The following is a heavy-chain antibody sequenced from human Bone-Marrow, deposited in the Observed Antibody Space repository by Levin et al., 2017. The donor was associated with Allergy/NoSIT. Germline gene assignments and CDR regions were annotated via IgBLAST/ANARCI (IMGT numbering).Heavy chain of an antibody. CDR2: ISSSGSDM. Sequence: GESLMISCTVSGFTFSIYSINWVRQAPGKGLEWVSSISSSGSDMYYVDSVKGRFTISRDNAKNSLTLQMNSLRAEDTAVYYCARGIIGDVRVAHKEAFDIWGQGTMVSVSS. J-gene: IGHJ3*02. D-gene: IGHD2-8*02. CDR3: ARGIIGDVRVAHKEAFDI. V-gene: IGHV3-21*01. CDR1: GFTFSIYS.